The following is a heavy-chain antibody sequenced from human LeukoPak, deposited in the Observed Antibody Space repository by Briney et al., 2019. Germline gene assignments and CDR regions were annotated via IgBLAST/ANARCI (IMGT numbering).Heavy chain of an antibody. J-gene: IGHJ5*02. D-gene: IGHD3-10*01. CDR3: AKERGSGSSFDP. CDR1: GFTFSNFG. Sequence: GGSLRLSCAASGFTFSNFGMHWVRQAPGKGLEWVAFIRYDGSNEYYADSVKGRFTISRDNSKNTLYLQMNSLRAEDTAVYYCAKERGSGSSFDPWGQGTLVTVSS. CDR2: IRYDGSNE. V-gene: IGHV3-30*02.